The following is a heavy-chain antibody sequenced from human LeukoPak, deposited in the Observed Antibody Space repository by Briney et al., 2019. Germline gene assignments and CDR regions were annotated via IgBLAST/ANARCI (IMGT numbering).Heavy chain of an antibody. V-gene: IGHV5-51*01. Sequence: GESLKISCKGSGYNFTNYWIAWVRQMPGKGLEWMGIIYPGDSDTRYSPSFQGQVTISADKSISTAYVQWSSLKASDTAMYYCARHDKAATGWLDPWGQGTLVTVSS. J-gene: IGHJ5*02. CDR3: ARHDKAATGWLDP. CDR1: GYNFTNYW. CDR2: IYPGDSDT. D-gene: IGHD6-25*01.